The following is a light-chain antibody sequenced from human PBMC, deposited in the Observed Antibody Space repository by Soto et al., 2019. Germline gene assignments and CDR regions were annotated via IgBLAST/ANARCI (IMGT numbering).Light chain of an antibody. J-gene: IGLJ1*01. CDR2: EVS. V-gene: IGLV2-8*01. CDR3: SSYADTNNYV. CDR1: SSDVGGYNF. Sequence: QSALTQPPSASGSPGQSVTISCTGTSSDVGGYNFVSWYQHHPGKAPKHMIYEVSKRPSGVPDRFSGSKSGNTASLTVSGLQAEDEADYFCSSYADTNNYVFGTGTKLTVL.